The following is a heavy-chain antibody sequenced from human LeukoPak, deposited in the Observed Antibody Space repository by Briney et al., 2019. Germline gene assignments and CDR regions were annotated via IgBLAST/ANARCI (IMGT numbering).Heavy chain of an antibody. D-gene: IGHD3-22*01. V-gene: IGHV1-18*01. CDR1: GYTFTSYG. CDR2: ISAYNGNT. J-gene: IGHJ4*02. Sequence: ASVKVSCKASGYTFTSYGISWVRQAPGQGLEWMGWISAYNGNTNYAQKLQGRVTMTTDTSTSTAYMELRSLRSDDTAVYYCARDGYYDSSGYIDYWAREPWSPSPQ. CDR3: ARDGYYDSSGYIDY.